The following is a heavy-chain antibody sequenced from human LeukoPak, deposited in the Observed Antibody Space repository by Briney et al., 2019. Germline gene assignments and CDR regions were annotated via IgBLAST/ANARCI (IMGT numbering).Heavy chain of an antibody. CDR2: FFYTGNT. V-gene: IGHV4-39*01. D-gene: IGHD3/OR15-3a*01. Sequence: PSETLSLTYTVSGGSISTSNYYWGWVRQPPGKGLEWIGYFFYTGNTYYNASIKSRVTISVDTSKNQFSLNLSSVTAADTAVYYCARQEIGLRSFDPWGQGTLVTVSS. CDR3: ARQEIGLRSFDP. CDR1: GGSISTSNYY. J-gene: IGHJ5*02.